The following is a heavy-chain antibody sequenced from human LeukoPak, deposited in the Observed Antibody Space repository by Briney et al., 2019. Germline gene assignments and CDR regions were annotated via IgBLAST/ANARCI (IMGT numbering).Heavy chain of an antibody. D-gene: IGHD6-19*01. CDR3: TTVAVFHGWSLVY. V-gene: IGHV3-15*01. Sequence: GGSLRLSCAVSGFTFNNAWMSWVRQAPGKGLEWVGRIKTKTDGGTTDYAAPVKGRFTISRDDSKNTLYLQMNSLKTEDTAVYYCTTVAVFHGWSLVYWGQGTLVTVSS. CDR1: GFTFNNAW. J-gene: IGHJ4*02. CDR2: IKTKTDGGTT.